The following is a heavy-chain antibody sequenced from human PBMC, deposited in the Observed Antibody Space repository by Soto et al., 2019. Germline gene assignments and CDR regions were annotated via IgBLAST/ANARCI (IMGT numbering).Heavy chain of an antibody. J-gene: IGHJ4*02. V-gene: IGHV3-30*18. D-gene: IGHD3-22*01. CDR2: VSYDGSNK. CDR3: AKDTYYYDRSGSYTYDH. Sequence: GGSLRLSCAASGFTFSSYGVHWVRQAPGKGLEWVASVSYDGSNKHYADSVKGRFTISRDNSRNTLDLQMNSLRAEDTAVYYCAKDTYYYDRSGSYTYDHWGQGT. CDR1: GFTFSSYG.